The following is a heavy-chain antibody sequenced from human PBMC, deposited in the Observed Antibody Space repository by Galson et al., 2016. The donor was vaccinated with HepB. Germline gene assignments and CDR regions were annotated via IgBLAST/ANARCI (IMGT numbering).Heavy chain of an antibody. J-gene: IGHJ3*01. CDR2: IHQSGST. D-gene: IGHD6-6*01. CDR1: GGSISGSHNY. V-gene: IGHV4-39*07. Sequence: SETLSLTCTVSGGSISGSHNYWGWIRQPPGKGLEWIGEIHQSGSTNYNPSLKSRMIISLDTSKSQFSLTVAAVTAADTALYYCARGGGMPNRSIAPRPSGAFDVWGQGTTVTVSS. CDR3: ARGGGMPNRSIAPRPSGAFDV.